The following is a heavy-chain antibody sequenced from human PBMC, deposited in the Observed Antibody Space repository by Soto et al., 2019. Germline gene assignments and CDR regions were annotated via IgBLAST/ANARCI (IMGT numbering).Heavy chain of an antibody. CDR1: GGTFSSYI. CDR3: ATFPQTAIVGAAYFDY. J-gene: IGHJ4*02. Sequence: QVQLVQSGAEVKKPGSSVKVSCKASGGTFSSYIISWVRQAPGQGLEWMGRVIPILGIANYAQKFQGRVTITAHKSTSTAYMELSSLRSEDTAVYYCATFPQTAIVGAAYFDYWGQGTLVTVSS. V-gene: IGHV1-69*02. D-gene: IGHD1-26*01. CDR2: VIPILGIA.